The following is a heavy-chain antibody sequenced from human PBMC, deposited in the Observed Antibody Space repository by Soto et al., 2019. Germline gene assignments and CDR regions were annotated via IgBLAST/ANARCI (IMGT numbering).Heavy chain of an antibody. CDR3: ASSLSVSDCYGMDV. D-gene: IGHD2-8*01. Sequence: QVQLVESGGGVVQPGRSLRLSCAASGFTFSSYGMHWVRQAPGKGLEWVAVIWYDGSNKYYADSVKGRFTISRDNSKNTRYLQRNSLRSEDTAVYYCASSLSVSDCYGMDVWGQGTTVTVSS. CDR1: GFTFSSYG. V-gene: IGHV3-33*01. J-gene: IGHJ6*02. CDR2: IWYDGSNK.